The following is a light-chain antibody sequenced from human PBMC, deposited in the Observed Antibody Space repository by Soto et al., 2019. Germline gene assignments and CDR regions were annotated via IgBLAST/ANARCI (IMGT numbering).Light chain of an antibody. V-gene: IGKV3-20*01. CDR2: GSS. CDR1: QSVSNKY. CDR3: QQYGSSPPYT. Sequence: EVVLTQSAGTLSLSPGERATLSCRASQSVSNKYLAWYQQKPGQAPRLLIFGSSDRATGIPDRFSGSGSGTEFTITISRLEPEDFAVYYCQQYGSSPPYTFGQGTKLEIK. J-gene: IGKJ2*01.